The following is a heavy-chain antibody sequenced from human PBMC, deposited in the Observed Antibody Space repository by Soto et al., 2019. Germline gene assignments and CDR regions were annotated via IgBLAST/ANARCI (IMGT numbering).Heavy chain of an antibody. CDR3: ARGTYCVGGACYAGRKGLDV. Sequence: PSLTCSVSGGSVNSADFYWNWKRQTPGQGLEWIGYSFYYGIRNYRSSLRSRVTITVDTSKNPFSQKLNPITAADTAVYYCARGTYCVGGACYAGRKGLDVWGQGTTVTVSS. CDR1: GGSVNSADFY. V-gene: IGHV4-61*08. J-gene: IGHJ6*02. D-gene: IGHD2-21*01. CDR2: SFYYGIR.